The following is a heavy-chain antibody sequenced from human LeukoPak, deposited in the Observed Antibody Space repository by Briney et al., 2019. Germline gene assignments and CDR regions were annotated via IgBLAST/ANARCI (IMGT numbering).Heavy chain of an antibody. V-gene: IGHV3-30*19. CDR2: ISYDGNNK. CDR1: GFTFSSHG. J-gene: IGHJ4*02. CDR3: ARVVSSWYFDY. Sequence: PGRSLRLSCAASGFTFSSHGMHWVRQAPGKGLEWVAVISYDGNNKYYADSVKGRFTISRDNSNNTPYLQMNSLRAEDTAVYYCARVVSSWYFDYWGQGTLVTVSS. D-gene: IGHD6-13*01.